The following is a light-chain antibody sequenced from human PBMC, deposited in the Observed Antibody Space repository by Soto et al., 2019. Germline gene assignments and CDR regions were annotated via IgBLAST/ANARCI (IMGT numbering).Light chain of an antibody. CDR1: STDVGAYNY. V-gene: IGLV2-14*01. CDR3: TSYTISSTVI. J-gene: IGLJ2*01. Sequence: QSALTQPASVSGSPGQSITFSCTGTSTDVGAYNYVSWYQQHPGKAPKLMIYEVSNRPSGVSDRFSGSKSGNTASLTISGLQPEDEADYYCTSYTISSTVIFGGGTKLTVL. CDR2: EVS.